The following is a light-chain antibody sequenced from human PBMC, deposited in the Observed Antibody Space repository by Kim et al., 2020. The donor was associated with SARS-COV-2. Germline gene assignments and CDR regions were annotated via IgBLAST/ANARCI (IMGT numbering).Light chain of an antibody. V-gene: IGLV2-23*02. CDR2: EVN. CDR3: CSYAGGFTWV. J-gene: IGLJ3*02. CDR1: NSDVGRYDF. Sequence: QSALTQPASVSGSPGQSLTFSCTGTNSDVGRYDFVSWYQHHPGKAPKLMVYEVNKRPSGVSNRFSGSKSGNTASLTVSGLQAEDEADYYCCSYAGGFTWVFGGGTQLTFL.